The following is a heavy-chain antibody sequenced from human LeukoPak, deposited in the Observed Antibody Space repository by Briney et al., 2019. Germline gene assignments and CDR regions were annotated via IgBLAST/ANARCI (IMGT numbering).Heavy chain of an antibody. J-gene: IGHJ4*02. CDR1: GYTFTGYY. Sequence: GASVKVSCKASGYTFTGYYMHWVRQAPGQGLEWMGWINPNSGGTNYAQKFQGRVTMTRDTSISTAYMELSRLRSDDTAVYYCARDSPFPNGAVAGKNYFDYWGQGTLVTVSS. CDR3: ARDSPFPNGAVAGKNYFDY. D-gene: IGHD6-19*01. CDR2: INPNSGGT. V-gene: IGHV1-2*02.